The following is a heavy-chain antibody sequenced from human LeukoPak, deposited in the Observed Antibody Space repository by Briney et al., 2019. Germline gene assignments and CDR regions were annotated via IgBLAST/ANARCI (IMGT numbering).Heavy chain of an antibody. D-gene: IGHD2-2*01. CDR3: ARDISDCSGKNCYSKRNDY. CDR2: INPKSGDT. J-gene: IGHJ4*02. Sequence: GASVKVSCKASGYTFTGYYIHWVRQAPGQGLEWMGWINPKSGDTNYVQKFQGRVTLTRDTSIGTAYMELNRLRSDDTAVYYCARDISDCSGKNCYSKRNDYWGQGTLVTVSS. V-gene: IGHV1-2*02. CDR1: GYTFTGYY.